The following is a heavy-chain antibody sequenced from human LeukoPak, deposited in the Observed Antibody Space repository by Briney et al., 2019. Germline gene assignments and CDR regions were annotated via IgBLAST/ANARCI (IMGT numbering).Heavy chain of an antibody. Sequence: SETLSPARTVAGGSITTFCTRCDRQPAGKGLEWIGRIYTSGSTNYNPSLKSRVTMSVDTSKNQFSLKLSSVTAADTAVYNSARVTGHCDNWGQGTLVTVSS. J-gene: IGHJ4*02. CDR3: ARVTGHCDN. V-gene: IGHV4-4*07. CDR1: GGSITTFC. CDR2: IYTSGST. D-gene: IGHD2-2*03.